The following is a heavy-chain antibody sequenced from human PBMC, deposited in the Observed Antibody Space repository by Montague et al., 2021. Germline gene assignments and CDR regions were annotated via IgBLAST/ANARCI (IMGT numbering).Heavy chain of an antibody. J-gene: IGHJ6*04. CDR3: ARHKTGERGFDV. CDR2: ISPRGST. CDR1: GGSTSTYY. Sequence: SETLSLTCSVSGGSTSTYYWSWIRQPAGKGLEWIGHISPRGSTKYNPSLKSRVSMSVDTSNNQFSLKLNSVTAADTAVYYCARHKTGERGFDVWGKGTTVTVSS. D-gene: IGHD1-26*01. V-gene: IGHV4-4*07.